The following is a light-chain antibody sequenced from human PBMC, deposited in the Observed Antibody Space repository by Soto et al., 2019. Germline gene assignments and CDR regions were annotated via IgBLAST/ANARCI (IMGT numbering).Light chain of an antibody. CDR1: QSLNSSY. CDR2: AAS. Sequence: ESVLTQSPGTLSLSPGERATLSCRASQSLNSSYLAWYQQKPGQAPRLLIYAASRRATFIPDRFSGSGSGTDFSRIINSLEPEEFAVYYCQHYDTLPPCTFGQGTKVEIK. J-gene: IGKJ1*01. V-gene: IGKV3-20*01. CDR3: QHYDTLPPCT.